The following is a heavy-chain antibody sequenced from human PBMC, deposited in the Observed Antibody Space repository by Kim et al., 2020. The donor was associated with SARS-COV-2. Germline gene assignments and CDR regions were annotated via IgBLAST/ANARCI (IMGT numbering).Heavy chain of an antibody. V-gene: IGHV1-46*01. CDR3: ARIVVVPPGYYYYGMDV. J-gene: IGHJ6*02. CDR1: GYTFTSYY. D-gene: IGHD2-2*01. CDR2: INPSGGST. Sequence: ASVKVSCKASGYTFTSYYMHWVRQAPGQGLEWMGIINPSGGSTSYAQKFQGRVTMTRDTSTSTVYMELSSLRSEDTAVYYCARIVVVPPGYYYYGMDVWGQGTTVTVSS.